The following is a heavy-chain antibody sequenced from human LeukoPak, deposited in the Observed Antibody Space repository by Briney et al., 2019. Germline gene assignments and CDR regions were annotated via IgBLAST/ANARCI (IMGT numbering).Heavy chain of an antibody. D-gene: IGHD3-22*01. CDR3: ARPYYSDSLDAFDI. V-gene: IGHV4-39*01. J-gene: IGHJ3*02. CDR2: VSDSGTT. Sequence: SETLSLTCTVSGGFINSFSYYWGWIRQPPGKGLEGIGSVSDSGTTHCNPSLKSRVTISVDTSKNQFSLRLSSVTAADTAVYYCARPYYSDSLDAFDIWGQGTTVTVSS. CDR1: GGFINSFSYY.